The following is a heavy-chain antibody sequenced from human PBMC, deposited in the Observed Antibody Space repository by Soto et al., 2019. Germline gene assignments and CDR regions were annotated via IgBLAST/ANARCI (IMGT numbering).Heavy chain of an antibody. CDR1: GGSISSSSYY. Sequence: QVKLQESGPGLVKPSETLSLTCTVSGGSISSSSYYWGWIRQPPGKGLEWIGTIYFSGSTYYNPSLKSRVTIYVDTSKNQFSLKLSSVTAADTAVYYCARLSYSTSLDYWGQGTLVTVSS. V-gene: IGHV4-39*01. D-gene: IGHD1-26*01. CDR2: IYFSGST. CDR3: ARLSYSTSLDY. J-gene: IGHJ4*02.